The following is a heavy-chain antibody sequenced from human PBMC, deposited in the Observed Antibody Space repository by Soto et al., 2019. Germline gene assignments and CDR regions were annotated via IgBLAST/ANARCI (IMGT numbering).Heavy chain of an antibody. Sequence: ASVKVSCKAHGYHFTSYYMHWVRQAPGQGLEWMGIINPSGGSTSYAQKFQGRVTMTRDTSTSTVYMELSSLRSEDTAVDYCARRSAAAAGLDHAFDIWGQRTMVTVSS. CDR1: GYHFTSYY. CDR3: ARRSAAAAGLDHAFDI. CDR2: INPSGGST. V-gene: IGHV1-46*01. J-gene: IGHJ3*02. D-gene: IGHD6-13*01.